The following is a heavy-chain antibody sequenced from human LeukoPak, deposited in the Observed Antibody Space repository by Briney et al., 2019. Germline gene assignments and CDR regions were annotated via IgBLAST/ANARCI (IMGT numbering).Heavy chain of an antibody. CDR1: GFAVSSNY. Sequence: PGGSLRLSCAVPGFAVSSNYMSWVRQAPGKGLEWVSVIYSGGSTYYADSVKGRFTISRDNSKNTLYLRMNSLRAEDTAVYYCARGPRYFDYWGQGTLVTVSS. J-gene: IGHJ4*02. CDR2: IYSGGST. CDR3: ARGPRYFDY. V-gene: IGHV3-53*01.